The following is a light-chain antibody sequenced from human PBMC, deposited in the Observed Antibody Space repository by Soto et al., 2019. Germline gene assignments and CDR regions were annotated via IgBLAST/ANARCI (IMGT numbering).Light chain of an antibody. J-gene: IGLJ3*02. CDR2: NTN. CDR3: DLYMGSGSWV. CDR1: SGSVSANYY. Sequence: QTVVTQEASLSVSPGTTVTLTCGLSSGSVSANYYPSWYQQTPGQAPRTLIYNTNTRSSGVPDRFSGSILGNKAALTITGAQADDESDYYCDLYMGSGSWVFGGGTKVTVL. V-gene: IGLV8-61*01.